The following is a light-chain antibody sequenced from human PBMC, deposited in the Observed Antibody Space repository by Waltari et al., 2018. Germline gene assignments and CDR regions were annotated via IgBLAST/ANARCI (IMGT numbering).Light chain of an antibody. CDR1: SSDVGGYNY. CDR2: DVS. Sequence: HSALTQPASVSGSPGQSITIPCSGSSSDVGGYNYVPWYLQYPGQAPKLIIYDVSQRPSGISDRFSGSKSGSTASLTISGLQAEDEADYYCSSYTSSNTVVFGGGTKVTVL. V-gene: IGLV2-14*03. J-gene: IGLJ2*01. CDR3: SSYTSSNTVV.